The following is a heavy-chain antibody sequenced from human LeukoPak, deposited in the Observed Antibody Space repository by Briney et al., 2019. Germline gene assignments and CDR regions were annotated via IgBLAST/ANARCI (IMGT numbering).Heavy chain of an antibody. CDR2: INTNTGNP. D-gene: IGHD5-24*01. Sequence: VASVKVSCKASGYTFTGYYMHWVRQAPGQGLGWMGWINTNTGNPTYAQGFTGRSVFSLDTSVSTAYLQISSLKAEDTAVYYCARDQDGRLFDYWGQGTLVTVSS. V-gene: IGHV7-4-1*02. CDR3: ARDQDGRLFDY. J-gene: IGHJ4*02. CDR1: GYTFTGYY.